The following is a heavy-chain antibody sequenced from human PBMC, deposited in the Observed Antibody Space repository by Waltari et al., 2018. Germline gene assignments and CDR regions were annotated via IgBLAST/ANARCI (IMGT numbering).Heavy chain of an antibody. CDR3: ARGYYDSSGYSTGAPIDY. D-gene: IGHD3-22*01. Sequence: QVQLVQSGAEVKKPGSSVKVSCKASGGTFSSYAISWVRQAPGRGLEWMGGIIPIFGTANYAQKFQGRVTITADKSTSTAYMELSSLRSEDTAVYYCARGYYDSSGYSTGAPIDYWGQGTLVTVSS. CDR2: IIPIFGTA. V-gene: IGHV1-69*14. CDR1: GGTFSSYA. J-gene: IGHJ4*02.